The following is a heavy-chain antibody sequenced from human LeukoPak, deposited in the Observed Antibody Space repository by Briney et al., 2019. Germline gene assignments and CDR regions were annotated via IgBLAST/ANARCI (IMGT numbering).Heavy chain of an antibody. D-gene: IGHD3-22*01. J-gene: IGHJ4*02. CDR3: ARGVDYYDSSGYYSLFDY. Sequence: GGSLRLSCAASGFTVSSNYMSWVRQAPGKGLEWVSVIYSGGSTYYADSVKGRFTISRDNSKNTLYLQMNSLRAEDTAVYYCARGVDYYDSSGYYSLFDYWGQGTLVTVSS. V-gene: IGHV3-66*01. CDR1: GFTVSSNY. CDR2: IYSGGST.